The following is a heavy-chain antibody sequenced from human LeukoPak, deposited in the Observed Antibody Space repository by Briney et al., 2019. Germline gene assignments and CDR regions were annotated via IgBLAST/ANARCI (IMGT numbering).Heavy chain of an antibody. J-gene: IGHJ4*02. D-gene: IGHD3-10*01. CDR1: GFTFSSYG. V-gene: IGHV3-30*02. CDR2: IRYDGSNK. CDR3: AKDINALYGSGSLFDY. Sequence: GGSLRLSCAASGFTFSSYGMHWVRQAPGKGLEWVAFIRYDGSNKYYADSVKGRFTISRDNAKNSLYLQMNSLRAEDTALYYCAKDINALYGSGSLFDYWGQGTLVTVSS.